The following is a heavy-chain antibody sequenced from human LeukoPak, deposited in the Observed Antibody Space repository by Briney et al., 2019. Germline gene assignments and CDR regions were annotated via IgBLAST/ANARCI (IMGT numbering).Heavy chain of an antibody. CDR2: IYYSGST. CDR3: ARPVLFLEWLVGFDP. J-gene: IGHJ5*02. V-gene: IGHV4-39*01. D-gene: IGHD3-3*01. Sequence: GSLRLSCAASGFTFSSYAMSWVRQAPGKGLEWIGSIYYSGSTYYNPSLKSRVTISVDTSKNQFSLKLSSVTAADTAVYYCARPVLFLEWLVGFDPWGQGTLVTVSS. CDR1: GFTFSSYA.